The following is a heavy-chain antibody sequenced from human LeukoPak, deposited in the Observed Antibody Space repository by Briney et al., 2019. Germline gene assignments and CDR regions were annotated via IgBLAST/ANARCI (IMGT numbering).Heavy chain of an antibody. Sequence: SETLSLTCTVSGGSISSYYWSWIRQPPGKGLEWIGYIYYNGSTNYNPSLKSRVTISVDTSKNQFSLKLSSVTAADTAVYYCAREIFGGDWANDAFDIWGQGTMVTVSS. D-gene: IGHD2-21*02. CDR1: GGSISSYY. CDR2: IYYNGST. CDR3: AREIFGGDWANDAFDI. J-gene: IGHJ3*02. V-gene: IGHV4-59*01.